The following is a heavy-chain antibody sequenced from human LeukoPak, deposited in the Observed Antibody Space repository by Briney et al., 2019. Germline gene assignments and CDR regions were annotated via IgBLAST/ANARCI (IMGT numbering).Heavy chain of an antibody. Sequence: PGESLKISCKGSGYSFTSYWIGWVRQMPGKGLEWMGIIHPGDSDTRYSPSFQGQVTISADESISTAYLQWSSLKASDTAMYYCARRHSSSYYYDSSGYYFAFDIWGQGTMVTVSS. D-gene: IGHD3-22*01. CDR3: ARRHSSSYYYDSSGYYFAFDI. CDR1: GYSFTSYW. J-gene: IGHJ3*02. V-gene: IGHV5-51*01. CDR2: IHPGDSDT.